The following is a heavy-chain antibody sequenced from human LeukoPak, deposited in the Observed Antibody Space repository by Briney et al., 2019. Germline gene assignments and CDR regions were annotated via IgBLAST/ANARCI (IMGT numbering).Heavy chain of an antibody. CDR2: INPNSSGT. D-gene: IGHD6-19*01. Sequence: SSVKVSCKASGYTFTRYYMHWVRQAPGPGLEWMGWINPNSSGTNYAQKLQGRVTMTTDTSTSTAYMELRSLRSDDTAVYYCARGTVAGNFIFVYWGQGTLVTVSS. CDR3: ARGTVAGNFIFVY. J-gene: IGHJ4*02. CDR1: GYTFTRYY. V-gene: IGHV1-2*02.